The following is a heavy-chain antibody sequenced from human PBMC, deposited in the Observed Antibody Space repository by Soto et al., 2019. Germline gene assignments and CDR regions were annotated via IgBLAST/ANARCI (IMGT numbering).Heavy chain of an antibody. CDR1: GFTFSSYA. CDR3: ARRTSGWYLDY. CDR2: ICGSGGST. J-gene: IGHJ4*02. V-gene: IGHV3-23*01. Sequence: EVQLLESGGGLVQPGGSLRLSCAASGFTFSSYAMSWVRQAPGKGLEWVSVICGSGGSTYYPDSVKGRFTISRDKTKNTLYVQMNSLRAEDTAVYYCARRTSGWYLDYWGQGTLVTVSS. D-gene: IGHD6-19*01.